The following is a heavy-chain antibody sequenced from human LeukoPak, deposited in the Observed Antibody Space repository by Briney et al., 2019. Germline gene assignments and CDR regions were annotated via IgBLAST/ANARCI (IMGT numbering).Heavy chain of an antibody. Sequence: SETLSLTCTVSGDSISSYHWSWIRQSAGKGLEWIGRIYISGSTIYNPALKSRVTMSVDTSNNQFSLRLSSVTAADTAVYYCGGDVCTNGVCSVVDYWGQGTLVTVSS. V-gene: IGHV4-4*07. CDR3: GGDVCTNGVCSVVDY. D-gene: IGHD2-8*01. CDR2: IYISGST. CDR1: GDSISSYH. J-gene: IGHJ4*02.